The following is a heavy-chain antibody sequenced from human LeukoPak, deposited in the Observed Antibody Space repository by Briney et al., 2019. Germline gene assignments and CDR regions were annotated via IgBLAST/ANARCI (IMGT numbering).Heavy chain of an antibody. Sequence: GGSLRLSCAASGFTVSSNYMSWVRQAPGKGLEWVSVIYSGGSTYYADSVKGRFTISRDNSKNTLYLQMNSLRAEDTAVYYCARDQAPGWGGMAFDIWGQGTMVTVSS. J-gene: IGHJ3*02. D-gene: IGHD2-8*02. CDR3: ARDQAPGWGGMAFDI. CDR2: IYSGGST. V-gene: IGHV3-53*01. CDR1: GFTVSSNY.